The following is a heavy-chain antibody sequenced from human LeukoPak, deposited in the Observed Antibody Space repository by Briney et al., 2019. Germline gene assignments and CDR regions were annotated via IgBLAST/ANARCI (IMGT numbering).Heavy chain of an antibody. Sequence: SETLSLTCTVSGGSISSSSYYWGWIRQPPGKGLEWIGSIYYSGSTYYNPSLKSRVTISVDTSKNQFSLKLSSVTAADTAVYYCARAWTDIVVVVAASSWFDPWGQGTLVTVSS. CDR1: GGSISSSSYY. CDR2: IYYSGST. J-gene: IGHJ5*02. D-gene: IGHD2-15*01. CDR3: ARAWTDIVVVVAASSWFDP. V-gene: IGHV4-39*07.